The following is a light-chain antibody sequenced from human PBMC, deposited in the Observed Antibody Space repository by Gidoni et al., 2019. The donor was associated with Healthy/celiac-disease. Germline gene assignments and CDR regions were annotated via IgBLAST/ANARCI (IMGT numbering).Light chain of an antibody. Sequence: LDPLSLPVTPGEPASISCRSSQSLLHNNGYNYLDWYLQKPGQSPQLLIYLGSNRASGVPDRFSGSGSGTEFTLKISRVEAEDVGVYYCMQALQTPWTFGQGTKVEIK. CDR3: MQALQTPWT. CDR1: QSLLHNNGYNY. J-gene: IGKJ1*01. V-gene: IGKV2-28*01. CDR2: LGS.